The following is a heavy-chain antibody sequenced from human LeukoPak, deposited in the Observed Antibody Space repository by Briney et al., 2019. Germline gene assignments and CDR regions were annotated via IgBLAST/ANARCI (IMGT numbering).Heavy chain of an antibody. CDR3: ARSPAGANYYLDV. J-gene: IGHJ6*03. V-gene: IGHV3-48*01. Sequence: GGSLRLSCATSGSTFSSYSMNWVRQAPGKGLEWLSYISSSSSTIYYADSVKGRFTISRDKAKNSLSLQMNSLRAEDTAVYYCARSPAGANYYLDVWGKGTTVTISS. CDR2: ISSSSSTI. D-gene: IGHD1-14*01. CDR1: GSTFSSYS.